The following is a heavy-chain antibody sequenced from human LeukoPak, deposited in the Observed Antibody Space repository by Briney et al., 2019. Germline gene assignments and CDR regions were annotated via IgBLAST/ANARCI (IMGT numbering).Heavy chain of an antibody. Sequence: SETLSLTCTVSGGSISSSSYYWSWIRQPAGKGLEWIGRIYTSGSTNYNPSLKSRVTMSVDTSKNQFSLKLSSVTAADTAVYYCVCQLAYYGMDVWGQGTTVTVSS. J-gene: IGHJ6*02. V-gene: IGHV4-61*02. CDR2: IYTSGST. CDR3: VCQLAYYGMDV. D-gene: IGHD3-10*01. CDR1: GGSISSSSYY.